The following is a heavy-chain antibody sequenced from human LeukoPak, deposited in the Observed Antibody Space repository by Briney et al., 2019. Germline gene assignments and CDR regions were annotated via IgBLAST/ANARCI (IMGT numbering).Heavy chain of an antibody. D-gene: IGHD2-15*01. Sequence: GGSLRLSCAASGFTFSSYSMNWVRQAPGKGLEWVSYISSSSSTIYYADSAKGRFTISRDNAKNSLYLQMNSLRAEDTAVYYCATGTLGGWHYFDYWGQGTLVTVSS. CDR1: GFTFSSYS. V-gene: IGHV3-48*01. J-gene: IGHJ4*02. CDR2: ISSSSSTI. CDR3: ATGTLGGWHYFDY.